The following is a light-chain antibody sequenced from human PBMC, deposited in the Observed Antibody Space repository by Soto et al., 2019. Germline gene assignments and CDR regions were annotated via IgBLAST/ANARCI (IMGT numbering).Light chain of an antibody. CDR1: QSVSNSY. Sequence: EIVLTQSPGTLSLSPGERATLPCRASQSVSNSYLAWYQQKLGQAPRLLMYGASNRATGIPDRFSGSGSGTDFTLTISRLEPEDFAVYYCQQYGTSLYTFGQGTKLEIK. J-gene: IGKJ2*01. CDR3: QQYGTSLYT. V-gene: IGKV3-20*01. CDR2: GAS.